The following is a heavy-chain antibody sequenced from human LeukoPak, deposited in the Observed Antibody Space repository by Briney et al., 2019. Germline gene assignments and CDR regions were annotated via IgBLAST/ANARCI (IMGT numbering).Heavy chain of an antibody. D-gene: IGHD6-19*01. CDR1: GFTFSGSA. V-gene: IGHV3-73*01. CDR3: TRDRWGGGCTSRGMDV. CDR2: IRSKANSYAT. J-gene: IGHJ6*04. Sequence: GGSLRLSCAASGFTFSGSAMHWVRQASGKGLEWVGRIRSKANSYATAYAASVKGRFTISRDDSKSIAYLQMNDLKTEDTAVYYCTRDRWGGGCTSRGMDVWGKGTTVTISS.